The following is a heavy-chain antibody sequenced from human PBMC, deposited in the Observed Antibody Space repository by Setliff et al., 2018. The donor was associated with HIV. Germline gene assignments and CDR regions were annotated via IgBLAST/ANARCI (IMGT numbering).Heavy chain of an antibody. Sequence: GASVKVSCKASGYTFTGYYMHWVRQAPGQGLEWMGWINPNSGGTNYAQKFQGRVTMTRDTSISTAYMELSRLRSDDTAVYYCARSGAGGWYYFDYWGQGTLVTVSS. V-gene: IGHV1-2*02. CDR3: ARSGAGGWYYFDY. J-gene: IGHJ4*02. CDR2: INPNSGGT. CDR1: GYTFTGYY. D-gene: IGHD6-19*01.